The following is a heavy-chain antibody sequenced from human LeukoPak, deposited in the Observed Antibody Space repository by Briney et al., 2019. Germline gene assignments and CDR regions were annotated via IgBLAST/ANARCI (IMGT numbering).Heavy chain of an antibody. J-gene: IGHJ3*02. CDR2: ISYDGSNK. V-gene: IGHV3-30*18. D-gene: IGHD3-16*01. CDR3: AKEWGKWGAFDI. Sequence: KAGGSLRLSCAASGFTFSSYGMHWVRQAPGKGLEWVAVISYDGSNKYYADSVKGRFTISRDNSKNTLYLQMNSLRAEDTAVYYCAKEWGKWGAFDIWGQGTMVTVSS. CDR1: GFTFSSYG.